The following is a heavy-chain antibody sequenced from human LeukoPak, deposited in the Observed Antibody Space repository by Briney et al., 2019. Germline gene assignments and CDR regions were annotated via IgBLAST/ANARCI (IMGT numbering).Heavy chain of an antibody. CDR1: GYTFISYG. CDR3: ARGPLSVYGDYGWFDP. CDR2: ISAYNGNT. D-gene: IGHD4-17*01. V-gene: IGHV1-18*01. Sequence: GASVKVSCKASGYTFISYGISWVRQAPGQGLEWMGWISAYNGNTNYAQKLQGRVTMTTNTSTSTAYMELRSLRSDDTAVYYCARGPLSVYGDYGWFDPWGQGTLVTVSS. J-gene: IGHJ5*02.